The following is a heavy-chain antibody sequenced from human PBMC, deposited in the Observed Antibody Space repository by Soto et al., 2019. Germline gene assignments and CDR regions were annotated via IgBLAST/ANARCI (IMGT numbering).Heavy chain of an antibody. CDR3: ATGMDNAKIHH. V-gene: IGHV3-66*01. Sequence: EVRLAESGGGLVQPGGSLRLSCAASGFTVSNNYITWVRQAPGKGLEWVSFIHPGGSKYYADSVRGRFTTSRDNSDNTVSLQMNSLRAEDTALYYCATGMDNAKIHHWGQGTLVTVSS. CDR1: GFTVSNNY. CDR2: IHPGGSK. D-gene: IGHD2-8*01. J-gene: IGHJ1*01.